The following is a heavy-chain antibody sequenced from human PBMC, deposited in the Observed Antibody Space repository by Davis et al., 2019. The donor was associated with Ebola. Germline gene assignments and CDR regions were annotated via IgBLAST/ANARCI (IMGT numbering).Heavy chain of an antibody. Sequence: ASVKVSCKVSGYSLTELSNHWVRQAPGKGLEWMGGFDPEDGKTKYAQKFQGRVTMTEDTSTDTAYMELSSLRSEDTAVYFCARGGVAYSDLDYWGQGTLVAVSS. J-gene: IGHJ4*02. CDR2: FDPEDGKT. CDR1: GYSLTELS. V-gene: IGHV1-24*01. D-gene: IGHD2-21*01. CDR3: ARGGVAYSDLDY.